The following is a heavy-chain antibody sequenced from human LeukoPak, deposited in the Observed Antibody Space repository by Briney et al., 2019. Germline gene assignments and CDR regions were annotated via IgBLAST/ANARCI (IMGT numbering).Heavy chain of an antibody. J-gene: IGHJ4*02. Sequence: SETLSLTCTVSGDSISIGDYYWNWIRQPPGKGLEWIGYIYYSGNTYYNPSLKSRVTISVDTSKNQFSLKLTSVTAADTAVYYCARRHYYDSIYFDYWGQGTLVTVSS. CDR1: GDSISIGDYY. V-gene: IGHV4-30-4*08. CDR3: ARRHYYDSIYFDY. CDR2: IYYSGNT. D-gene: IGHD3-22*01.